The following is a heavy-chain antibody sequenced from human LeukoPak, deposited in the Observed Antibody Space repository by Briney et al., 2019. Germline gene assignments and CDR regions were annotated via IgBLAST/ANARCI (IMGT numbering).Heavy chain of an antibody. CDR3: ARAALTTVTTSSLDP. CDR1: GFTFSSYA. Sequence: PGGSLRLSCAASGFTFSSYAMSWVRQAPGKGLEWVSYISSSSNTIYYADSVKGRFTISRDNAKNSLYLQMNSLRAEDTAVYYCARAALTTVTTSSLDPWGQGTLVTVSS. D-gene: IGHD4-17*01. J-gene: IGHJ5*02. V-gene: IGHV3-48*01. CDR2: ISSSSNTI.